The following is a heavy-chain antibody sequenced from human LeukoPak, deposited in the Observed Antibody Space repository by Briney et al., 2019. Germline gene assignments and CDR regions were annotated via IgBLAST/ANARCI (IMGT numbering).Heavy chain of an antibody. CDR1: GGSISSYY. V-gene: IGHV4-4*07. CDR3: ARHGSSWYEKDYFDY. D-gene: IGHD6-13*01. CDR2: IYTSGST. Sequence: SETLSLTCTVSGGSISSYYWSWIRQPAGKGLEWIGRIYTSGSTNYNPSLKSRVTMSVDTSKNQFSLKLSSVTAADTAVYYCARHGSSWYEKDYFDYWGQGTLVTVSS. J-gene: IGHJ4*02.